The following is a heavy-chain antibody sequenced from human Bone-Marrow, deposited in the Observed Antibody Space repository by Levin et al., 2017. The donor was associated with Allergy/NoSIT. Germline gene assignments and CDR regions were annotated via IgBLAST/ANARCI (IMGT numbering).Heavy chain of an antibody. CDR3: AILTHYYDSSGPHSFDV. V-gene: IGHV1-2*02. CDR2: VNPKTGGT. J-gene: IGHJ3*01. D-gene: IGHD3-22*01. Sequence: GESLKISCEASGYIFTDYYIHWVRQAPGQGLEWMGWVNPKTGGTHYIQKFEGKVTMTRDASHSTAYMELSRLTSEDTAVAFCAILTHYYDSSGPHSFDVWGQGTMVTVTS. CDR1: GYIFTDYY.